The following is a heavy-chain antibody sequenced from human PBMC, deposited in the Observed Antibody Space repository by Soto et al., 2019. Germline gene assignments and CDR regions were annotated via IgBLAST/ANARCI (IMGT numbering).Heavy chain of an antibody. V-gene: IGHV4-4*02. CDR3: ARAALWFGEQGLDN. CDR2: LYHDGTT. CDR1: GGSISSSHW. Sequence: PSETLSLTCAVSGGSISSSHWWNWVRQPPGKGLEWIGDLYHDGTTTYNPSLKSRVTISIDKSKNQFSLKLTSVTAADTAVYYCARAALWFGEQGLDNWSQGTLVTVSS. D-gene: IGHD3-10*01. J-gene: IGHJ4*02.